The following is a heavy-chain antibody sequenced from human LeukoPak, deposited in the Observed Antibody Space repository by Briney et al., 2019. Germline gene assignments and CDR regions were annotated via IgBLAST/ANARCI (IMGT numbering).Heavy chain of an antibody. CDR2: IYSGGST. V-gene: IGHV3-53*01. J-gene: IGHJ6*02. CDR3: ARDLDYYDSSGYYAGMDV. Sequence: GGSLRLSCAASGFTVSSKYMSWVRQAPGKGLEWDSVIYSGGSTYYADSVKGRFTISRDNSKNTLYLQMNSLRAEDTAVYYCARDLDYYDSSGYYAGMDVWGQGTTVTVSS. D-gene: IGHD3-22*01. CDR1: GFTVSSKY.